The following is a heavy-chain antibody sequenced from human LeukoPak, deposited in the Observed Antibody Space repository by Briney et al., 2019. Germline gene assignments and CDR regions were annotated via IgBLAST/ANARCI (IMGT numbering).Heavy chain of an antibody. CDR2: ISVGGGGI. V-gene: IGHV3-23*01. CDR1: GFTFSSYA. Sequence: GGSLRLSCAASGFTFSSYAMSWVRQAPGKGLEGVSAISVGGGGIYYADSMKGRFTISRDNSKGTLFLQVNSLRAEDTAVYYCARGLAGFDFWGQGTLVTISS. CDR3: ARGLAGFDF. J-gene: IGHJ4*02.